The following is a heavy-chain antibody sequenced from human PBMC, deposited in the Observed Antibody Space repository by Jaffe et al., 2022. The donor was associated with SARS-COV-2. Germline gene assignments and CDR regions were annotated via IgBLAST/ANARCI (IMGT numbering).Heavy chain of an antibody. CDR1: GFAFHDYA. CDR3: AKGYYTGYHYYGMDV. D-gene: IGHD2-2*02. V-gene: IGHV3-43*02. J-gene: IGHJ6*02. Sequence: EVQLVESGGGVAQPGGSLRLSCAASGFAFHDYAMNWVRHAPGKGLEWVSLISGDGGRTYYAASVKGRFTISRDNRKNSLFLQMDSLRTEDTAFYYCAKGYYTGYHYYGMDVWGQGTTVTVSS. CDR2: ISGDGGRT.